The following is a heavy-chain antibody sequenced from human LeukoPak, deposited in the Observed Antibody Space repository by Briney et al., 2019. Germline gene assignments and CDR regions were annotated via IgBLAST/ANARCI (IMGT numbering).Heavy chain of an antibody. CDR2: ISSSGGST. CDR3: ARHLLWFGELSVGFDY. CDR1: RFTFSSYG. J-gene: IGHJ4*02. Sequence: GGSLRLSCAASRFTFSSYGMSWVRQAPGKGLEWVSGISSSGGSTYYADSVKGRFTISRDNSRNTLYLQMNSLRAEDTAVYYCARHLLWFGELSVGFDYWGQGTLVTVSS. V-gene: IGHV3-23*01. D-gene: IGHD3-10*01.